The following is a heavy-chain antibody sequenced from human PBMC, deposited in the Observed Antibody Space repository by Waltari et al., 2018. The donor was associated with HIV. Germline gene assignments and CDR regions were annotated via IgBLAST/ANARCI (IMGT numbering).Heavy chain of an antibody. CDR3: ARGTQESTGYDYVY. V-gene: IGHV1-69*01. J-gene: IGHJ4*01. CDR2: IIPIFGTA. Sequence: QVQLVQSGTEVKKPGSSVKVSCKASGGTFNSFAINWVRQAPGQGLEWMGGIIPIFGTANYAQKFQGRVTITADESTTTAYMELSSLRSEDTAVYYCARGTQESTGYDYVYWGQEPWSPSPQ. CDR1: GGTFNSFA. D-gene: IGHD3-22*01.